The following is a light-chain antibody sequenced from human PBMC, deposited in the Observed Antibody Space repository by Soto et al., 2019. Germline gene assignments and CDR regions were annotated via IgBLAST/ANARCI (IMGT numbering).Light chain of an antibody. CDR3: QQYSDSPLT. CDR1: QTVRTNY. V-gene: IGKV3-20*01. J-gene: IGKJ4*01. Sequence: EIVLTQSPGTLSLSPGERATLSCRASQTVRTNYLAWFQHKPGQAPRLLIYGASSRATGIPDRFSGSGSGKDVTLTINRLEPEDFAVYFCQQYSDSPLTFGGGTKVEIK. CDR2: GAS.